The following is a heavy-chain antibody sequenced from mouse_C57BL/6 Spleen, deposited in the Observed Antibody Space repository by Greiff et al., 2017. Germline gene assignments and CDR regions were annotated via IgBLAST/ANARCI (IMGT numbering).Heavy chain of an antibody. Sequence: VQLKESGPELVKPGASVKISCKASGYAFSSSWMNWVKQRPGKGLEWIGRIYPGDGDTNYNGKFKGKATLTADKSSSTAYMQLSSLTSEDSAVYFCARDGYDGGFDYWGQGTTLTVSS. V-gene: IGHV1-82*01. CDR2: IYPGDGDT. CDR3: ARDGYDGGFDY. D-gene: IGHD2-2*01. J-gene: IGHJ2*01. CDR1: GYAFSSSW.